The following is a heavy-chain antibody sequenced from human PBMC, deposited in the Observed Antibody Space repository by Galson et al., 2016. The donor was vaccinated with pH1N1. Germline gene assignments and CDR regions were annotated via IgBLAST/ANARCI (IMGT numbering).Heavy chain of an antibody. V-gene: IGHV2-5*02. CDR2: IYWDDDK. Sequence: PALVKPTQTLTLTCTFSGFSLSTTGVNVGWIRQPPGKALEWLAVIYWDDDKLYSPPLKSRLAITKDTSKNQVVLTMTNVDPVDTATYYCARGDYWGQGTLVTVSS. CDR3: ARGDY. J-gene: IGHJ4*02. CDR1: GFSLSTTGVN.